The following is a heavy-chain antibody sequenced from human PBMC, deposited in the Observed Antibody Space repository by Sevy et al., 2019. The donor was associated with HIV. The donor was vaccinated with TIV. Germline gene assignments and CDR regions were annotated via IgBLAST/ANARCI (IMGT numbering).Heavy chain of an antibody. D-gene: IGHD3-10*01. Sequence: GGSLRLSCEVFGFTFSDYGMHWVRQAPGKGLEWVAVIWYDGANKYYADSVKGRFTISRDNSKNTLYLQMNSLRDEDTAIYYCARVNLLPMMISMVRGALSYYFDYWGQGTLVTVSS. CDR2: IWYDGANK. J-gene: IGHJ4*02. V-gene: IGHV3-33*01. CDR3: ARVNLLPMMISMVRGALSYYFDY. CDR1: GFTFSDYG.